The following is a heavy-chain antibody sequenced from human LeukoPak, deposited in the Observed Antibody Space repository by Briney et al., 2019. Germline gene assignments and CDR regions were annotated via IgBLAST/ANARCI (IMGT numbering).Heavy chain of an antibody. D-gene: IGHD2-15*01. V-gene: IGHV5-10-1*01. CDR3: ARHGEVAATPDNSGLDY. CDR1: GYSFTSYW. Sequence: GESLRISCQGSGYSFTSYWISWVRPMPGKGLGWMGRIDPSDSYTNYSPSFQGHVTISADKSISTAYLQWSSLKASDTAMYYCARHGEVAATPDNSGLDYWGQGTLVTVSS. J-gene: IGHJ4*02. CDR2: IDPSDSYT.